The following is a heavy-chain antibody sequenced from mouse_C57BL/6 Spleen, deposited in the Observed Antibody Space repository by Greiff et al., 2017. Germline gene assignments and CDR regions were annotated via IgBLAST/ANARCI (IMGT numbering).Heavy chain of an antibody. CDR2: FYPGSGSI. Sequence: QVQLKESGAELVKPGASVKLSCKASGYTFTEYTIHWVKQRSGQGLEWIGWFYPGSGSIKYNEKFKDKATLTADKSSSTVYMEISRLTSEDSAVYCCARHDGSGPWFAYWGQGTLVTVSA. CDR1: GYTFTEYT. CDR3: ARHDGSGPWFAY. V-gene: IGHV1-62-2*01. D-gene: IGHD3-2*02. J-gene: IGHJ3*01.